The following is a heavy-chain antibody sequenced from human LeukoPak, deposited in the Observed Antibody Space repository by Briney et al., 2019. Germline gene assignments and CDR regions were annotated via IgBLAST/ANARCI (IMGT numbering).Heavy chain of an antibody. CDR3: ARGRFGFWSGYSYYFDY. D-gene: IGHD3-3*01. V-gene: IGHV4-38-2*02. J-gene: IGHJ4*02. Sequence: PSETLSLTCTVSGDSVSSDYLWGWVRQPPGKGLEWIGSMYHSGSTYYNPSLKSRVTISIDTSKNQFSLKLSSVTAADTAVYYCARGRFGFWSGYSYYFDYWGQGTLVTVSS. CDR1: GDSVSSDYL. CDR2: MYHSGST.